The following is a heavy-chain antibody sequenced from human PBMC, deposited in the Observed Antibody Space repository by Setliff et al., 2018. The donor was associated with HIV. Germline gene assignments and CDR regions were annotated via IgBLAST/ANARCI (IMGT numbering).Heavy chain of an antibody. J-gene: IGHJ6*04. Sequence: GASVKVSCKASGGTFSSYAISWVRQAPGQGLEWMGGIIPIFGTANYAQKFQGRVTITTDESTSTAYMELSSLRSEDTAVYYCARGKGVGGVVITGGLDVWGKGTTVTVSS. D-gene: IGHD3-10*01. V-gene: IGHV1-69*05. CDR1: GGTFSSYA. CDR3: ARGKGVGGVVITGGLDV. CDR2: IIPIFGTA.